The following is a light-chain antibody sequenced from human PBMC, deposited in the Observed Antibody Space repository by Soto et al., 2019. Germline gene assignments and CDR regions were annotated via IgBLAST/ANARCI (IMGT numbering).Light chain of an antibody. CDR3: QQYNSHPWT. CDR2: KAS. J-gene: IGKJ1*01. Sequence: IQMNQSPSILPDYAGPRATVTHRASQSIRSWLAWYQEKPGKAPKLLIYKASLLETGVPSRFSGSASGTEFTLTISSLQTDDFGTYYCQQYNSHPWTLGQGTKVVIK. CDR1: QSIRSW. V-gene: IGKV1-5*03.